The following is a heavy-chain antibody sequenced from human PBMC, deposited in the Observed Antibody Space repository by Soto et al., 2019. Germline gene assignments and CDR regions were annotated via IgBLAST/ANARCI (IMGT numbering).Heavy chain of an antibody. CDR2: INPATGAA. Sequence: QLHLVQSGAVVKKPGASVTVSCSASGYPVTAYYMHWVRQAPGRGLEWMGGINPATGAAKYTQTFQGGGTMARDTSTRTVFMELGGLTSEDTAVFYWARGGGVGVAGSAAFDMWGQGTLVTVSS. CDR1: GYPVTAYY. J-gene: IGHJ3*02. D-gene: IGHD3-3*01. CDR3: ARGGGVGVAGSAAFDM. V-gene: IGHV1-2*02.